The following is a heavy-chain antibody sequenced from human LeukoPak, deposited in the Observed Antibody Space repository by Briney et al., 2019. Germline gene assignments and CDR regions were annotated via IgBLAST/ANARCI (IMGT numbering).Heavy chain of an antibody. CDR2: ISAYNGNT. CDR3: ARDSATIAVAGTFDP. D-gene: IGHD6-19*01. Sequence: ASVKVSCKASGYKFTSYGITWVRQAPGQGLEWMGWISAYNGNTNYAQKLQGRVTMTTDTSTSTAYMELRSLRADDTAVYYCARDSATIAVAGTFDPWGQGTLVAVSS. V-gene: IGHV1-18*01. CDR1: GYKFTSYG. J-gene: IGHJ5*02.